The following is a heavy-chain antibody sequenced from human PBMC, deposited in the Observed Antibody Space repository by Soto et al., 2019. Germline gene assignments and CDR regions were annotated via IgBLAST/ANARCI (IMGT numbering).Heavy chain of an antibody. D-gene: IGHD3-10*01. V-gene: IGHV1-3*01. J-gene: IGHJ5*02. CDR1: GYTFTSYA. Sequence: ASVKVSCKASGYTFTSYAMHWVRQAPGQRLEWMGWINAGNGNTKYSQKFQGRVTITRDTSASTAYMELSSLRSEDTAVYYCARSPMGKLNWFDPWGQGTLVTVSS. CDR3: ARSPMGKLNWFDP. CDR2: INAGNGNT.